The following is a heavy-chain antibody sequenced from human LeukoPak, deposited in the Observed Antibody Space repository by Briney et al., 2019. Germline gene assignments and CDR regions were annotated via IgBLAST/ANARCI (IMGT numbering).Heavy chain of an antibody. CDR3: AVEVATEYYFDY. V-gene: IGHV3-48*03. J-gene: IGHJ4*02. CDR2: IRSSGSTI. CDR1: GFTFSSYE. Sequence: GGSLRLSCAASGFTFSSYEMNWVRQAPGKGLEWVSYIRSSGSTIYYADSVKGRFTISRDNAKNSLYLQMNSLRAEDTAVYYCAVEVATEYYFDYWGQGTLVTVSS. D-gene: IGHD5-12*01.